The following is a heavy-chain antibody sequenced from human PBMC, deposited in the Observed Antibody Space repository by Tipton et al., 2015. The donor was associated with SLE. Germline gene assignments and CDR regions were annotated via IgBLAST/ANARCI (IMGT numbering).Heavy chain of an antibody. CDR2: MHYSGTT. D-gene: IGHD2-8*01. Sequence: TLSLTCTVSGGSISTYYWAWIRQPPGKGLEWIGYMHYSGTTKNSPSLKSRASISVDTSKNQISLTLNSVTAADTAVYYCARRYGTSFDYWDQGTLVTVSS. CDR1: GGSISTYY. J-gene: IGHJ4*02. V-gene: IGHV4-59*01. CDR3: ARRYGTSFDY.